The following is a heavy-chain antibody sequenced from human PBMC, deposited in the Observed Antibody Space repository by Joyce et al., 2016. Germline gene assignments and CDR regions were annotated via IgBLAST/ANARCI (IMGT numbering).Heavy chain of an antibody. V-gene: IGHV3-7*03. CDR2: INEDGREK. Sequence: EVYLVESGGGLVQPGGSLRLSCAASGFSFRYFWMDWVRQAPGKGLEGVAQINEDGREKNYMYSLRGRFTISRDNAKNSVDLQINSLRVEDTAVYYCTRGSGTGWFDPWGQGTLVTVSS. CDR3: TRGSGTGWFDP. D-gene: IGHD6-13*01. J-gene: IGHJ5*02. CDR1: GFSFRYFW.